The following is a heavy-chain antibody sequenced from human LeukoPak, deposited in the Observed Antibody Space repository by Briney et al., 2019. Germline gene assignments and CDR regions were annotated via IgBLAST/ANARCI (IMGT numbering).Heavy chain of an antibody. D-gene: IGHD5-12*01. Sequence: GGSLRLSCTASGFTFGDYAMSWFRQAPGKGLEWVGFIRSKAYGGTTEYAASVKGRFTISRDDSKSIAYLQMNSLKTEDTAVYYCTRDRVDIVATTIYYYYYMDVWGKGTAVTVSS. CDR1: GFTFGDYA. V-gene: IGHV3-49*03. J-gene: IGHJ6*03. CDR3: TRDRVDIVATTIYYYYYMDV. CDR2: IRSKAYGGTT.